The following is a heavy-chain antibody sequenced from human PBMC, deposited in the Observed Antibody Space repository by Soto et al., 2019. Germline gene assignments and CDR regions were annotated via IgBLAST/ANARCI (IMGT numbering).Heavy chain of an antibody. CDR3: ASSWLESYFDY. CDR2: IYYSGST. Sequence: TLSLTCTVSGGSISSFYWSWIRQPPGKGLQWIGSIYYSGSTNYNPSLKSRLTISIDTSKNHFSLKLSSVTAADTAVYYCASSWLESYFDYWGQGTLVTVSS. CDR1: GGSISSFY. J-gene: IGHJ4*02. D-gene: IGHD6-13*01. V-gene: IGHV4-59*01.